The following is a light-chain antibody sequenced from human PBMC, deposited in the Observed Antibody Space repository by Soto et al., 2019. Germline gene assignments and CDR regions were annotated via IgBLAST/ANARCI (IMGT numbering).Light chain of an antibody. Sequence: EIVLTQSPGTLSLSPGERATLSCRASQSVNSNYLAGYQQKPGQVPRPLIYGASIRAAGVPDRLSGSGSGTDFTLTISRLEPEDYAVYYCQQYGTSPHTFGQGTKLEIK. J-gene: IGKJ2*01. CDR1: QSVNSNY. CDR3: QQYGTSPHT. CDR2: GAS. V-gene: IGKV3-20*01.